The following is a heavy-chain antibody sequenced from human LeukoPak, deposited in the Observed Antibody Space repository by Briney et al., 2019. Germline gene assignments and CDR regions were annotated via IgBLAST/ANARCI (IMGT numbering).Heavy chain of an antibody. D-gene: IGHD3-9*01. CDR2: IIPILGIA. CDR1: GGTFSSYA. V-gene: IGHV1-69*04. J-gene: IGHJ4*02. Sequence: GAPVKVSCKASGGTFSSYAISWVRQAPGQGLEWMGRIIPILGIANYAQKFQGRVTITADKSTSTAYMELSSLRSEDTAVYYCAREPTYYDILTGYYNVSYWGQGTLVTVSS. CDR3: AREPTYYDILTGYYNVSY.